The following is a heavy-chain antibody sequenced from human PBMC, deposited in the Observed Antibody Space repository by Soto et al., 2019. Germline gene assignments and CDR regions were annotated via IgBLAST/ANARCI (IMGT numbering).Heavy chain of an antibody. D-gene: IGHD2-8*01. V-gene: IGHV3-30-3*01. CDR3: ARGVMVYAISDYYYGMDV. CDR2: ISYDGNNK. Sequence: PGGSLRLSCAGSGFIFSNSAFHWVRQAPGKGLEWVALISYDGNNKYYADSVKGRFTISRDNSKNTLYLQMHSLRADDTAVYYCARGVMVYAISDYYYGMDVWGQGTTVTVSS. CDR1: GFIFSNSA. J-gene: IGHJ6*02.